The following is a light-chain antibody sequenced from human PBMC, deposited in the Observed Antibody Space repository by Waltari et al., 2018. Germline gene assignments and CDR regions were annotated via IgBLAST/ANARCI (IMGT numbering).Light chain of an antibody. CDR1: TSAVGSYTL. CDR2: EVS. V-gene: IGLV2-23*02. CDR3: CSYAGSNTFYV. J-gene: IGLJ1*01. Sequence: QSALPQPASVSGSPGQSITISSTGTTSAVGSYTLFSWYQQPPGKAPKLMLYEVSKRPSGVSNRFSGSKSGNTASLTISGLQAEDEADYYCCSYAGSNTFYVFGTGTKVTVL.